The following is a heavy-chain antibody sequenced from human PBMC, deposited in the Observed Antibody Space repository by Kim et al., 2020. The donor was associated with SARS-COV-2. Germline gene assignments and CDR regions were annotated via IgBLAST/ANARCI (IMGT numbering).Heavy chain of an antibody. CDR2: ISSVGDST. CDR3: VKGSSAYRPYYFDY. D-gene: IGHD3-22*01. J-gene: IGHJ4*02. Sequence: GGSLRLSCEVSGFTFSIRAMSWVRQAPGKGLEWVSAISSVGDSTYYADSVKGRFTISRDNSKKTLYLQMSSLRAEDTAIYYCVKGSSAYRPYYFDYWGQGTLVTVSS. CDR1: GFTFSIRA. V-gene: IGHV3-23*05.